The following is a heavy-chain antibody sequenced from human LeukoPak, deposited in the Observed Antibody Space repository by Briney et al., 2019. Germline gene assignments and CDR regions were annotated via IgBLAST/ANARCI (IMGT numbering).Heavy chain of an antibody. CDR3: AKTKRYCSSTSCYYYCGMDV. Sequence: GGSLRLSCAASGFTFSSYAMSWVRQAPGKGLEWVSAISGSGGSTYYADSVKGRFTISRDNSKNTLYLQMNSLRAEDTAVYYCAKTKRYCSSTSCYYYCGMDVWGQGTTVTVSS. J-gene: IGHJ6*02. CDR1: GFTFSSYA. CDR2: ISGSGGST. V-gene: IGHV3-23*01. D-gene: IGHD2-2*01.